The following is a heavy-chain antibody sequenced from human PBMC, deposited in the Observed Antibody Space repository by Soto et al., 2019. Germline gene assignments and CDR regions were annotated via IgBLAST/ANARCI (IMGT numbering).Heavy chain of an antibody. J-gene: IGHJ4*02. V-gene: IGHV3-48*02. D-gene: IGHD5-12*01. CDR1: GFTFSSYA. CDR2: VSSSSSSI. Sequence: GGSLRLCCAASGFTFSSYAMNWVRQAPGKGLEWISGVSSSSSSIYYADSVRGGFTISRDNAKNSLYLQMNSLRDEDAGGYYGVRDPYTSSTVNIMVYWGLGTLATGSS. CDR3: VRDPYTSSTVNIMVY.